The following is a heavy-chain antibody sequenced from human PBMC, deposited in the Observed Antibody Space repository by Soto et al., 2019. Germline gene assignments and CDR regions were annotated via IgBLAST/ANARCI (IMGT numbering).Heavy chain of an antibody. CDR1: GGSFSGYY. V-gene: IGHV4-34*01. CDR2: INHSGST. Sequence: QVQLQQWGAGLLKPSETLSLTCAVYGGSFSGYYWSWIRQPPGKGLEWIGEINHSGSTNYNPSLKSRVTISEDTSKNQFSLKLSSVTAADTAVYYCARGWELLLDYWGQGTLVTVSS. J-gene: IGHJ4*02. CDR3: ARGWELLLDY. D-gene: IGHD1-26*01.